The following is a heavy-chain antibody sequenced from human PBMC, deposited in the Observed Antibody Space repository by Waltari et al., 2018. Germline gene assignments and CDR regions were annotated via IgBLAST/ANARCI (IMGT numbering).Heavy chain of an antibody. CDR3: ARGGSSKGWFDP. Sequence: QVQLQESGPGLVKPSQTLSLTCTVSGGSISSGGYYWSWIRQNPGKGLEWIGYLYYSGSTYYNPSLKSRVTISVDPSKNQFSLKLSSVTAADTAVYYCARGGSSKGWFDPWGQGTLVTVSS. V-gene: IGHV4-31*03. CDR1: GGSISSGGYY. D-gene: IGHD1-26*01. J-gene: IGHJ5*02. CDR2: LYYSGST.